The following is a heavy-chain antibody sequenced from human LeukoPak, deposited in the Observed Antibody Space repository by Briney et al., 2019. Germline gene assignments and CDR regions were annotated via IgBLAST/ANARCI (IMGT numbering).Heavy chain of an antibody. CDR1: GGSFSGYY. Sequence: SETLSLTCAVYGGSFSGYYWSWIRQPPGKGLEWIGEINHSGSTNYNPSLKSRVTISVDTSKNQFSLKLSSVTAADTAVYYCARSKGPYCSSTSCYGWFDPCGQGTLVTVSS. CDR3: ARSKGPYCSSTSCYGWFDP. J-gene: IGHJ5*02. D-gene: IGHD2-2*01. V-gene: IGHV4-34*01. CDR2: INHSGST.